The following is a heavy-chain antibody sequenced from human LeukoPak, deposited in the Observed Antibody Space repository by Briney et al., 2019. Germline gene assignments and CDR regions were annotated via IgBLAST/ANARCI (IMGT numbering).Heavy chain of an antibody. D-gene: IGHD3-22*01. CDR1: GFTFSSYA. CDR3: AGGYYDSSGYYEQPPDDY. V-gene: IGHV3-23*01. CDR2: ISGSGGST. J-gene: IGHJ4*02. Sequence: PGGSLRLSCAASGFTFSSYAMSWVRQAPGKGLEWVSAISGSGGSTYYADSVKGRFTISRDNSKNTLYLQMNSLRAEDTAVYYCAGGYYDSSGYYEQPPDDYWGQGTLVTVSS.